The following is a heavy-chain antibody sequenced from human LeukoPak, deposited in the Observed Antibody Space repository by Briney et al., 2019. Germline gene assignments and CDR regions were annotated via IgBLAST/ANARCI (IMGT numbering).Heavy chain of an antibody. CDR3: ARDVVAAAVVVYYYYGLDV. J-gene: IGHJ6*02. CDR1: GGSFSGYY. V-gene: IGHV4-34*01. CDR2: INHSGST. D-gene: IGHD6-13*01. Sequence: SETLSLTCAVYGGSFSGYYWSWIRQPPGKGLEWIGEINHSGSTNYNPSLKSRVTISVDTSKNQFSLKLSSVTAADTAVYYCARDVVAAAVVVYYYYGLDVWGQGTTVTVSS.